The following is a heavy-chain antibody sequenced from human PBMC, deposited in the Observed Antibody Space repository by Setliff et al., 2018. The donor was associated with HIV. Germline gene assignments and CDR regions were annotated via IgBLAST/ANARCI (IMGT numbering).Heavy chain of an antibody. D-gene: IGHD3-9*01. CDR2: IYHTGSS. J-gene: IGHJ3*02. CDR1: GFSISSRYY. V-gene: IGHV4-38-2*01. CDR3: ARAGITIFWNAFDM. Sequence: SETLSLTCDVSGFSISSRYYWGWIRQSPGKGLEWIGNIYHTGSSYYNPSLNDRATISLDTSKNQFSLKLSTVTAADTAVYYCARAGITIFWNAFDMWGQGTMVTVSS.